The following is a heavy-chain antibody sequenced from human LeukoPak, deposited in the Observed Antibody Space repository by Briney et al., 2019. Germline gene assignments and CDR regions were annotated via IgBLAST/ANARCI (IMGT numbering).Heavy chain of an antibody. V-gene: IGHV1-8*01. Sequence: ASVKVSCKAPGYTFTSYDINWVRQATGQGLEWMGWMNPNSNNTVYAQKFQGRVTMTRNTSISTAYMELSSLRSEDTAVYYCARGYSYGYKDYWGQGTLVTVSS. CDR3: ARGYSYGYKDY. CDR1: GYTFTSYD. J-gene: IGHJ4*02. D-gene: IGHD5-18*01. CDR2: MNPNSNNT.